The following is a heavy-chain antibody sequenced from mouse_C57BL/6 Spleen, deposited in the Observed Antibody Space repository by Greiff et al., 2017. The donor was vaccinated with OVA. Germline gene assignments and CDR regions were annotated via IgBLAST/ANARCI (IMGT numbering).Heavy chain of an antibody. CDR1: GYTFTSYW. V-gene: IGHV1-50*01. CDR2: IDPSDSYT. Sequence: QVQLQQPGAELVKPGASVKLSCKASGYTFTSYWMQWVKQRPGQGLEWIGEIDPSDSYTNYNQKFKGKATLTVDTSSSTADMQLSSLTSEDAADYYCARAGAMDYWGQGTSVTVSS. CDR3: ARAGAMDY. J-gene: IGHJ4*01.